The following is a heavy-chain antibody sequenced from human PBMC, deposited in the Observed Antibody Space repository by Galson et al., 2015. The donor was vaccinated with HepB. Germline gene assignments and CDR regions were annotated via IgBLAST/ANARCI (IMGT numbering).Heavy chain of an antibody. V-gene: IGHV3-30*18. J-gene: IGHJ4*02. CDR1: GFTFSRYG. Sequence: SLRLSCAASGFTFSRYGMHWVRQAPGKGLEWVAVISYDGSNKYYADSVKGRFTISRDNSKNTLYLQTNSLRAEDTAVYYCAKDGGEQWLVIGYYFDYWGQGTLVTVSS. CDR2: ISYDGSNK. D-gene: IGHD6-19*01. CDR3: AKDGGEQWLVIGYYFDY.